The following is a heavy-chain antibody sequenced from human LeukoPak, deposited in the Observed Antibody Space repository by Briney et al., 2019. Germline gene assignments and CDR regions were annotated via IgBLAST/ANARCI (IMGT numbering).Heavy chain of an antibody. CDR3: ARLSSDLSHFDY. CDR2: ISHSGSI. Sequence: SETLSLTCVVSGGSISSSKWWSWVRQAPGKGLEWIGEISHSGSINYNPSFASRVTISVDKSKNQFSLSLTSVTAAGTAMHYCARLSSDLSHFDYWGQGTLASVSS. D-gene: IGHD3-16*02. V-gene: IGHV4-4*02. CDR1: GGSISSSKW. J-gene: IGHJ4*02.